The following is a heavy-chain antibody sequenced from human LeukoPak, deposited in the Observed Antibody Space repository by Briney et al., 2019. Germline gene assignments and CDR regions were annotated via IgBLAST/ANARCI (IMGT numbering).Heavy chain of an antibody. CDR3: AKELYPYYYYYGMDV. D-gene: IGHD2-2*02. J-gene: IGHJ6*02. CDR1: GFTFSSYG. Sequence: PGGSLRLSCAASGFTFSSYGVHWVRQAPGKGLEWVAVISYDGSSKYYADSVKGRFTISRDNSKNTLYLQMNSLRAEDTAVYYCAKELYPYYYYYGMDVWGQGTTVTVSS. V-gene: IGHV3-30*18. CDR2: ISYDGSSK.